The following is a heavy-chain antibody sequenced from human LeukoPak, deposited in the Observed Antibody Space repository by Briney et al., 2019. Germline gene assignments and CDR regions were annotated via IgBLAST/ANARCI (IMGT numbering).Heavy chain of an antibody. CDR3: AREGPRGSYDY. CDR2: IYYSGST. J-gene: IGHJ4*02. V-gene: IGHV4-59*01. CDR1: GGSISSYY. D-gene: IGHD1-26*01. Sequence: PSETLSLTCTVSGGSISSYYWSWIRQPPGKGLEWIGYIYYSGSTNYNPSLKSRVTISVDTSKNQFSLKLSPVTAADTAVYYCAREGPRGSYDYWGQGTLVTVSS.